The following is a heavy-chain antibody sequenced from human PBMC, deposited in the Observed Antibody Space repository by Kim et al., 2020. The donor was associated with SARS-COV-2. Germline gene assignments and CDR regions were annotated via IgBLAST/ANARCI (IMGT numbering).Heavy chain of an antibody. CDR2: IYYSGST. Sequence: SETLSLTCTVSGGSISSGGYYWSWIRQHPGKGLEWIGYIYYSGSTYYNPSLKSRVTISVDTSKNQFSLKLSSVTAADTAVYYCARGSQGGYCGGDCYSPHHYWFDPWGQGTLVTVSS. J-gene: IGHJ5*02. CDR3: ARGSQGGYCGGDCYSPHHYWFDP. V-gene: IGHV4-31*03. D-gene: IGHD2-21*02. CDR1: GGSISSGGYY.